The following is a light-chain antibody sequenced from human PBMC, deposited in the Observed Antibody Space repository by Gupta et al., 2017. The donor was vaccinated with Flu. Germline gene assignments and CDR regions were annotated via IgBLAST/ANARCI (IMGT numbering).Light chain of an antibody. J-gene: IGKJ1*01. CDR3: QQYDT. CDR1: QSVSSNF. V-gene: IGKV3-20*01. CDR2: GGS. Sequence: EVVVTQSPGTLSLSPGERATLSCRASQSVSSNFLAGDQQKPGQAPRLLIYGGSNRATGIPDRFXGSXSGTHFXLSISGMEPEDFEGYDGQQYDTFGXGTKVEIK.